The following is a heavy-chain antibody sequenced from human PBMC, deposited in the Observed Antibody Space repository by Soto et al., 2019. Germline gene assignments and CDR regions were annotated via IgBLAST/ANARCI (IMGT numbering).Heavy chain of an antibody. J-gene: IGHJ4*02. D-gene: IGHD6-25*01. CDR2: ISGSGGNT. CDR3: AKVFVETGGSSGWPWAFHY. V-gene: IGHV3-23*01. Sequence: EVQLLESGGGLVQPGRSLRLSCAASGFTFSSYAMSWVRQAPGKGLEWVSAISGSGGNTYYADSVKGRFTISRDNSKNTLCRQMNSLRAEDTAVYYCAKVFVETGGSSGWPWAFHYWCQGTLGTVSS. CDR1: GFTFSSYA.